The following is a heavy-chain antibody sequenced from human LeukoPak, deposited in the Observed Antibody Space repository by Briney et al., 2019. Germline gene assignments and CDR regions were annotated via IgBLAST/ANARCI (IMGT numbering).Heavy chain of an antibody. CDR3: ARRRPLYSSGFYYYYGMDV. CDR1: GGSISSYY. J-gene: IGHJ6*02. CDR2: IYYSGST. V-gene: IGHV4-59*08. Sequence: SETLSLTCTVSGGSISSYYWSWIRQPPGEGLERIGYIYYSGSTNYNPSLKSRVTISVDTSKNQFSLKLSSVTAADTAVYYCARRRPLYSSGFYYYYGMDVWGQGTTVTVSS. D-gene: IGHD6-19*01.